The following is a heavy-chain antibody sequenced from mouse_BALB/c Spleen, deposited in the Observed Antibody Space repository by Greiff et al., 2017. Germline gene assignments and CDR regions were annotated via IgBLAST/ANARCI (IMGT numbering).Heavy chain of an antibody. V-gene: IGHV5-6-5*01. J-gene: IGHJ1*01. CDR1: GFTFSSYA. Sequence: EVMLVESGGGLVKPGGSLKLSCAASGFTFSSYAMSWVRQTPEKRLEWVASISSGGSTYYPDSVKGRFTISRDNARNILYLQMSSLRSEDTAMYYCARVNNYGWYFDVWGAGTTVTVSS. D-gene: IGHD1-1*01. CDR2: ISSGGST. CDR3: ARVNNYGWYFDV.